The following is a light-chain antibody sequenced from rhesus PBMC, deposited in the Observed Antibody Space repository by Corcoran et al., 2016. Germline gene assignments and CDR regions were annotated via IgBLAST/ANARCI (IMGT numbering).Light chain of an antibody. CDR3: LQYSSSPWT. CDR2: EAS. J-gene: IGKJ1*01. Sequence: EIQMNQSPSSLSASLGDTVTIPFRAMQSIYSWFDWYQQKPGKAPKLLVYEASILQSGVPSRVSGSGSGTDFTLTISSLQPEDFATYYCLQYSSSPWTFGQGTKVEIK. CDR1: QSIYSW. V-gene: IGKV1-22*01.